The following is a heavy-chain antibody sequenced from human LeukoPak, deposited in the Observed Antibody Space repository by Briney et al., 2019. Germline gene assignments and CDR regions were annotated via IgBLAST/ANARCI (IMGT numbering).Heavy chain of an antibody. CDR3: ARTAYDLRGQSLVPGLDS. D-gene: IGHD6-19*01. V-gene: IGHV3-48*03. Sequence: GGSLRLSCAASGFTFSNYEFSWVRQAPGKGLEWVSYIGNIISTTHYADSVRGRFTVSRDDAKSSLYLQMSSLRVEDTAVYYCARTAYDLRGQSLVPGLDSWGQGTLVTVSS. J-gene: IGHJ4*02. CDR2: IGNIISTT. CDR1: GFTFSNYE.